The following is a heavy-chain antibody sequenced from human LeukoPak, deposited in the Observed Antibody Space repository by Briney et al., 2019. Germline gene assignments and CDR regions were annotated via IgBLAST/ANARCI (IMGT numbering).Heavy chain of an antibody. V-gene: IGHV3-48*01. D-gene: IGHD4/OR15-4a*01. CDR3: ARAMRGRLWTFDI. CDR2: ISSSSSTI. CDR1: GFTFSSYS. J-gene: IGHJ3*02. Sequence: GGSLRLSCAASGFTFSSYSMNWVRQAPGKGLEWVSYISSSSSTIYYADSVKGRFTISRDNAKNSLYLQMNSLRAEDTAVYYCARAMRGRLWTFDIWGQGTMVTVSS.